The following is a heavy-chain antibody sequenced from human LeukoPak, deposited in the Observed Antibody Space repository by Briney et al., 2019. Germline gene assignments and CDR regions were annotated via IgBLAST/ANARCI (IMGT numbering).Heavy chain of an antibody. CDR3: TRSEDSGGSSPFDY. CDR1: GFTFIGSA. V-gene: IGHV3-73*01. D-gene: IGHD5-12*01. Sequence: GGSLRLSCAASGFTFIGSAMHWVRQASGKGLEWVGRIRSKANNYATVYAASVKGRFTISRDDSKNTAYLQMNSLKSEDTAVYYCTRSEDSGGSSPFDYWGQGTLVTVSS. J-gene: IGHJ4*02. CDR2: IRSKANNYAT.